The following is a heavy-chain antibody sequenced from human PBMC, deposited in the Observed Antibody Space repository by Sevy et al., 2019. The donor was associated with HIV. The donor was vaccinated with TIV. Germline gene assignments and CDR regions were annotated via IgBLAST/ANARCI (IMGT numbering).Heavy chain of an antibody. CDR2: IYPSGIT. CDR3: AGGGCRSASCYYDY. V-gene: IGHV4-4*07. CDR1: GGSISSYY. D-gene: IGHD2-2*01. J-gene: IGHJ4*02. Sequence: SETLSLTCTVSGGSISSYYWSWIRQPAGKGLEWIGRIYPSGITNYNPSLKSRVTMSVDTSKNQFSLHLSSVTAADTAVYYCAGGGCRSASCYYDYWGQGTLVTVSS.